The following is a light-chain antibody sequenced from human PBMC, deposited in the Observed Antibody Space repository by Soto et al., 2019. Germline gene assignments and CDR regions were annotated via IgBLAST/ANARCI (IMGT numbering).Light chain of an antibody. J-gene: IGKJ5*01. CDR2: DAS. CDR1: QSIKTY. Sequence: EIQMTQSPSSLSASVGARVTITCRASQSIKTYLNWYQQKPGNAPRLLIYDASSLQSGVPSTFSGSVSGTDFTLAISSLQPEDFATYYCHQCYTTPRTFGQGTRLEI. CDR3: HQCYTTPRT. V-gene: IGKV1-39*01.